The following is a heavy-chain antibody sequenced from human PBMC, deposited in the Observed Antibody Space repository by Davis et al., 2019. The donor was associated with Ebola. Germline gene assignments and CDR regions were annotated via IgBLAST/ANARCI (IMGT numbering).Heavy chain of an antibody. CDR1: GGTFSSYA. CDR3: ARRFRGDSSGYYYYYYGMDV. D-gene: IGHD3-22*01. Sequence: SVKVSCKASGGTFSSYAISWVRQAPGQGLEWMGGIIPIFGTAKYAKKFQGRVTITADESTSTAYMELSSLRSEDTAVYYCARRFRGDSSGYYYYYYGMDVWGKGTTVTVSS. V-gene: IGHV1-69*13. CDR2: IIPIFGTA. J-gene: IGHJ6*04.